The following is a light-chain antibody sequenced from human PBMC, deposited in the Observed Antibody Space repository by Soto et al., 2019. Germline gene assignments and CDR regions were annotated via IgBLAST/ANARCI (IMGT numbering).Light chain of an antibody. J-gene: IGKJ4*01. CDR2: GAT. CDR3: QQYSGSVT. Sequence: EIVLTQSPGTLSLSPGERATLSCRASQTVRSTYLAWYQQKHGQAPRLIIYGATKRQSGVPDRFSGGGSGTDFTLTISSLEPEDFAVYYCQQYSGSVTFGGGTKVDI. V-gene: IGKV3-20*01. CDR1: QTVRSTY.